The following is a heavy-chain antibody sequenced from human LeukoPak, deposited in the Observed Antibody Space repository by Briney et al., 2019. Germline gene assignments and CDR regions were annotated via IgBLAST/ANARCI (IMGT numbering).Heavy chain of an antibody. D-gene: IGHD6-13*01. CDR2: LWSDGIKT. CDR1: GFTFTNYP. Sequence: GGSLRLSCAASGFTFTNYPMHWVRQAPGKGLEWVAVLWSDGIKTDYADSVKGRFTISRDDSKNTLYLQMNSLRAEDTAVYYCAKGQDSSSWSQFLTNWGQGTLVTVSS. V-gene: IGHV3-33*03. J-gene: IGHJ4*02. CDR3: AKGQDSSSWSQFLTN.